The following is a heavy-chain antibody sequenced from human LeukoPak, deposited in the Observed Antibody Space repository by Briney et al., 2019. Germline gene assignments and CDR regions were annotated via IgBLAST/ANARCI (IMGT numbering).Heavy chain of an antibody. Sequence: GGSLRLSCAASGFTFSSYRMNWVRQAPGKGLEWVSSISSSSIYIYYADSVKGRFTISRDNAKNSLYLQMNRLRAEDTGVYYCARDGASAGYYGFDIWGQGTMVTVS. J-gene: IGHJ3*02. CDR1: GFTFSSYR. CDR3: ARDGASAGYYGFDI. V-gene: IGHV3-21*01. D-gene: IGHD3-22*01. CDR2: ISSSSIYI.